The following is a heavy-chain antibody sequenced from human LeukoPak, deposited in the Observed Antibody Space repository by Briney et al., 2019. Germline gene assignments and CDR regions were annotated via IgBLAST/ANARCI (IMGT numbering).Heavy chain of an antibody. CDR1: GGTFSSYA. CDR3: ARADYYGSGSYYDYFDY. J-gene: IGHJ4*02. CDR2: IIPIFGTA. V-gene: IGHV1-69*13. D-gene: IGHD3-10*01. Sequence: SVKVSCKASGGTFSSYAISWVRQAPGQGLEWMGGIIPIFGTANYAQKFQGRVTITADESTSTAYMELSSLRSEDTAVYYCARADYYGSGSYYDYFDYWGQGTLVTVSS.